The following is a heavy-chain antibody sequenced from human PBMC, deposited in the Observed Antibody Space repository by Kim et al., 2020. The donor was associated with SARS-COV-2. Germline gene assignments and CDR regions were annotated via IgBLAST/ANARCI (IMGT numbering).Heavy chain of an antibody. CDR3: ARDGAYGDYPEDHFDY. CDR1: GFTFSSYG. V-gene: IGHV3-33*01. J-gene: IGHJ4*02. D-gene: IGHD4-17*01. Sequence: GGSLRLSCAASGFTFSSYGMHWVRQAPGKGLEWVAVIWYDGSNKYYADSVKGRFTISRDNSKNTLYLQMNSLRAEDTAVYYCARDGAYGDYPEDHFDYWGQRTLVTVSP. CDR2: IWYDGSNK.